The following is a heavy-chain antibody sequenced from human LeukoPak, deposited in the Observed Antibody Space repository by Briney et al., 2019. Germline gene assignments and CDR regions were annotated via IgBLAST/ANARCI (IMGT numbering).Heavy chain of an antibody. J-gene: IGHJ4*02. CDR3: ARDDGDYGFDY. Sequence: PSETLSLTCNDSGGSISSPTYSCSWIRQPAGKGLEWIGLISTSGSTNYNPSFMSRVTISVDTSENQFSLNLSSVTAADTAVYYCARDDGDYGFDYWGQGTLVTVSS. D-gene: IGHD4-17*01. CDR2: ISTSGST. CDR1: GGSISSPTYS. V-gene: IGHV4-61*02.